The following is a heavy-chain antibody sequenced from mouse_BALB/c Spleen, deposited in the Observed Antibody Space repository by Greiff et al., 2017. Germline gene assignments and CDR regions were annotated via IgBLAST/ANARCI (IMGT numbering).Heavy chain of an antibody. CDR1: GYTFTEYI. CDR3: ARHEEGEDGYDYFDY. V-gene: IGHV1-62-2*01. D-gene: IGHD2-2*01. CDR2: FYPGSGSI. Sequence: QVQLKQSGPELVKPGASVKMSCKASGYTFTEYIIHWVKQRSGQGLEWIGWFYPGSGSIKYNEKFKDKATLTADKSSSTVYMELSRLTSEDSAVYFCARHEEGEDGYDYFDYWGQGTTLTVSS. J-gene: IGHJ2*01.